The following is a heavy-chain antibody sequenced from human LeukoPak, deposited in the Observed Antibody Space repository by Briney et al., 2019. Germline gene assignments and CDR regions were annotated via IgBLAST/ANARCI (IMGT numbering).Heavy chain of an antibody. D-gene: IGHD4-23*01. CDR1: DGSISYYY. CDR3: ARWHMNSQGV. V-gene: IGHV4-4*07. J-gene: IGHJ6*02. Sequence: SETLSLTCTVSDGSISYYYWSWIRQPAGKGLEWIGRIYVGGSTNYSPSLKSRVSMSLDKSKNQLSLKLISVSAADTAVYYCARWHMNSQGVWGRGTAVTVS. CDR2: IYVGGST.